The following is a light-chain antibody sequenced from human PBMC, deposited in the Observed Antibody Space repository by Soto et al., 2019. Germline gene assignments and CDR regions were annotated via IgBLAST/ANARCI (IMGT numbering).Light chain of an antibody. CDR3: QQYNNWPPVNT. V-gene: IGKV3-15*01. Sequence: EIVMTQSPATLSVSPGERATLSCRASQSVRSNLAWYQQKPGQAPRQLIYGASTRATGIPARFSGSGSGTEFTLTIRSLQSEDFAVYYCQQYNNWPPVNTFGQGTKLEIK. J-gene: IGKJ2*01. CDR1: QSVRSN. CDR2: GAS.